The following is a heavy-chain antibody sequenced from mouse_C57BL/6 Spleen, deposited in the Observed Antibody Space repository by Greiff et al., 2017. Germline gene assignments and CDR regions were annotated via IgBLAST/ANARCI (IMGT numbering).Heavy chain of an antibody. J-gene: IGHJ2*01. CDR1: GYAFSSSW. V-gene: IGHV1-82*01. CDR3: AREGGIYDGYFFDY. Sequence: VQLQQSGPELVKPGASVKISCKASGYAFSSSWMNWVKQRPGKGLEWIGRIYPGDGDTNYNGKFKGKATLTADKSSSTAYMQLSSLTSEDSAVYFCAREGGIYDGYFFDYWGQGTTLTVSS. CDR2: IYPGDGDT. D-gene: IGHD2-3*01.